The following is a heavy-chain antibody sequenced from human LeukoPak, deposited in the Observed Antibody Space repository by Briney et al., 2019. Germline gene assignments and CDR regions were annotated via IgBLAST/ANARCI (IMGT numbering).Heavy chain of an antibody. CDR3: AKDSVGATTLDWFDS. J-gene: IGHJ5*01. V-gene: IGHV3-30*02. CDR2: IRYDGNNK. CDR1: GFTFKNYA. Sequence: GGSLRLFCAASGFTFKNYAMHWVRQAPGKGLDWVAFIRYDGNNKFYAVSVKGRFTISRDNSKNTLYLQMNNLRPEDTAIYYCAKDSVGATTLDWFDSWGQGTLVTVSS. D-gene: IGHD1-26*01.